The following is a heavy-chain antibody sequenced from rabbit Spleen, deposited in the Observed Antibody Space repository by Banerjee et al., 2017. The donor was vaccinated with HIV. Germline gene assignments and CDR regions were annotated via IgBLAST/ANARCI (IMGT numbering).Heavy chain of an antibody. D-gene: IGHD1-1*01. V-gene: IGHV1S45*01. CDR2: TAAGSSGST. J-gene: IGHJ4*01. CDR3: ARDLADVIGWNLYL. Sequence: QQQLEESGGDLVKPGGTLTLTCTASGFSFSRTYWICWVRQAPGKGLEWIACTAAGSSGSTAYANWAKGRFTISKTSSTTVTLQMTSLTAADTATYFCARDLADVIGWNLYLWGQGTLVTVS. CDR1: GFSFSRTYW.